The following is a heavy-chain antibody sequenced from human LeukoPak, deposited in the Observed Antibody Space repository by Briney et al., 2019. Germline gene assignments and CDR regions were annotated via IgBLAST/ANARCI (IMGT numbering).Heavy chain of an antibody. J-gene: IGHJ5*02. Sequence: SETLSLTCTVSGDFFISSSNYWVWIRQPPGKGLEWVGSIYYDGSTYYNSALKSRATIFADTSKSQFSLNLSSVTAADTAVYYCARHYGPWGQGTLVAVSS. V-gene: IGHV4-39*01. CDR1: GDFFISSSNY. CDR3: ARHYGP. D-gene: IGHD4-17*01. CDR2: IYYDGST.